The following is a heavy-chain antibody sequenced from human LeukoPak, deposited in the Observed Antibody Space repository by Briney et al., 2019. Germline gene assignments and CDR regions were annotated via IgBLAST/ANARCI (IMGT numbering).Heavy chain of an antibody. D-gene: IGHD2-21*01. CDR1: SASISGDY. J-gene: IGHJ4*01. Sequence: SETLSLTCTVSSASISGDYWSWIRQSPGKGLEWLAYIHYASGTNYNPSLKSRLSISVDTSKKQFSLRLRSVTAADTAVYYCARLQGDSTAVFDYWGHGTLVSVSS. V-gene: IGHV4-59*01. CDR2: IHYASGT. CDR3: ARLQGDSTAVFDY.